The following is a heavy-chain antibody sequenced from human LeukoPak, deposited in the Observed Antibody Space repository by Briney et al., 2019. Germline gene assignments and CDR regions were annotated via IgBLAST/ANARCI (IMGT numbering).Heavy chain of an antibody. CDR1: GGSISSGSYY. V-gene: IGHV4-61*02. Sequence: SQTLSLTCTVSGGSISSGSYYWSWIRQPAGKGLEWIGRIYTSGSTNYNPSLKSRVTISVDTSKNQFSLKLSSVAAADTAVYYCARGPTTMVRGVIGFDPWGQGTLVTVSS. J-gene: IGHJ5*02. D-gene: IGHD3-10*01. CDR3: ARGPTTMVRGVIGFDP. CDR2: IYTSGST.